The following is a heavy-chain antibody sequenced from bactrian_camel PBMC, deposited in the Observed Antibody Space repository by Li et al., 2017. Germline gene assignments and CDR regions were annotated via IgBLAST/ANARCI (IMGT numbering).Heavy chain of an antibody. CDR3: AAQPSDTWCRRDEDGFGY. D-gene: IGHD1*01. Sequence: HVQLVESGGGSVQAGGSLRLSCAASNLPFSSYCIGWFRQAPGKEREGVASIYTGGGETHYADSVKGRFAISRDNAKNTLYLQMNSLKPEDTARYYCAAQPSDTWCRRDEDGFGYWGQGTQVTVS. CDR2: IYTGGGET. CDR1: NLPFSSYC. J-gene: IGHJ6*01. V-gene: IGHV3S1*01.